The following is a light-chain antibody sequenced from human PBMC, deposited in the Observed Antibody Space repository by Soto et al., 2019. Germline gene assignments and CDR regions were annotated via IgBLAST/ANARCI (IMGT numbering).Light chain of an antibody. CDR2: EVS. Sequence: QSALTQPPSASGSPGQSVTISCTGTRSDVGGYNYVSWYQQHPGKAPKLMIYEVSKRPSGVPDRFSGSKSGNTASLTVSGLQAEHEADYYCSSYAGSNNVVFGGGTKLTVL. CDR3: SSYAGSNNVV. CDR1: RSDVGGYNY. V-gene: IGLV2-8*01. J-gene: IGLJ2*01.